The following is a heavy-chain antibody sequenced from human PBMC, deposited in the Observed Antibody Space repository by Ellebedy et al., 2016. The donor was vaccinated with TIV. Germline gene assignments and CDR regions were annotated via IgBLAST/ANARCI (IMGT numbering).Heavy chain of an antibody. CDR1: GFTFDSYA. CDR2: ISYTGRTA. V-gene: IGHV3-30*04. Sequence: GESLKISCVASGFTFDSYAMHWVRQAPGKGLEWVAVISYTGRTAYYADSVKGRFTMSRDNSKNTLYLQMNSLRPEDTAVYYCARGGLYGTSVEGFDYWGQGTLVTVSS. CDR3: ARGGLYGTSVEGFDY. J-gene: IGHJ4*02. D-gene: IGHD4-17*01.